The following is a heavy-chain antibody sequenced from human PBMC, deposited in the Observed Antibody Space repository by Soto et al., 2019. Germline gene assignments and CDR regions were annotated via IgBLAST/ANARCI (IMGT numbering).Heavy chain of an antibody. Sequence: QVQLVQSGAEVKKPGASVKVSCEASGYTFTSYGISWVRQAPGQGREWMGWISAYHGNTNYAQKLQGRVTMTTDTSTSTAYMELRSLRSDDTAVYYCASSYFAWSPSPPTVYWGQGTLVTVSS. CDR1: GYTFTSYG. CDR3: ASSYFAWSPSPPTVY. V-gene: IGHV1-18*01. CDR2: ISAYHGNT. J-gene: IGHJ4*02. D-gene: IGHD3-9*01.